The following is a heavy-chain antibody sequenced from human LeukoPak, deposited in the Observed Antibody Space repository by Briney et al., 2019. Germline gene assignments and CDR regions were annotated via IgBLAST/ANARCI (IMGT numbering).Heavy chain of an antibody. CDR3: ARDFTGLLPPSYYFDY. CDR1: GYTFTGYY. V-gene: IGHV1-2*02. D-gene: IGHD2-15*01. Sequence: ASVKVSCKASGYTFTGYYMNWVRQAPGQGLEWMGWINPNSGGTNYAQKFQGRVTMTRDTSISTAYMELSRLRSDDTALYYCARDFTGLLPPSYYFDYWGQGTLVTVSS. J-gene: IGHJ4*02. CDR2: INPNSGGT.